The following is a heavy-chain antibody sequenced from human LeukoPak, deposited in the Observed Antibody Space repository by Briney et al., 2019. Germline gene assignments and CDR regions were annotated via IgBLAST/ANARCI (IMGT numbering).Heavy chain of an antibody. Sequence: GGSLRLSCAASGFTFSSCALSWVRQAPGKGLEWVSTVSVNGGTTYYADSVKGRFTISRENSKHTLYLQMNSLRAEDTAVYFCAKELHGSGNYAFDYWGQGTLVTVSS. CDR2: VSVNGGTT. D-gene: IGHD3-10*01. CDR3: AKELHGSGNYAFDY. J-gene: IGHJ4*02. V-gene: IGHV3-23*01. CDR1: GFTFSSCA.